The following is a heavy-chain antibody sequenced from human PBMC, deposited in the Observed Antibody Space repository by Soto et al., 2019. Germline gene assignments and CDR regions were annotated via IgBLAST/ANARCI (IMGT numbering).Heavy chain of an antibody. J-gene: IGHJ4*02. V-gene: IGHV1-3*01. CDR3: ARELQGLYYFDY. D-gene: IGHD4-4*01. Sequence: ASVKVSCKASEYTFTSYVMHCVRQAPGQSLEWMGWINAGNGNTKYSQKFQDRVTITRDTSASTAYMDLSSLRSEDTAVYYCARELQGLYYFDYWGQGTLVTVSS. CDR2: INAGNGNT. CDR1: EYTFTSYV.